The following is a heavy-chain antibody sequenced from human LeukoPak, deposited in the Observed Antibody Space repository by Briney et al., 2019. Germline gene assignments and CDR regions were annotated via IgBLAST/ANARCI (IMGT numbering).Heavy chain of an antibody. V-gene: IGHV3-74*01. D-gene: IGHD2-2*01. J-gene: IGHJ4*02. CDR2: INSDGSGT. CDR3: ARVIWRSSTSCYSGGFDY. Sequence: GGSLRLSCAASGFTFSSYWMHWVRQAPGKGLVWVSRINSDGSGTSYADSVKGRFTISRDNAKNTLFLQMNSLRAEDTAVYYCARVIWRSSTSCYSGGFDYWGQGTLVTVSS. CDR1: GFTFSSYW.